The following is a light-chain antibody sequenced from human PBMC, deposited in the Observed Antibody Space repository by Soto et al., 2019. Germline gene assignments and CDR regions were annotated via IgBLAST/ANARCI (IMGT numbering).Light chain of an antibody. CDR3: PQYCISPLTYT. V-gene: IGKV3-20*01. CDR2: SAS. J-gene: IGKJ2*01. Sequence: EIVLTQSPGTLSLSPGERATLSCRASQSVSSNYLAWYQQKPGQAPRLLIYSASSRATGIPDRFSGSGSGTDFTLTISRLEHEAFAVYYCPQYCISPLTYTFGQGTKLEIK. CDR1: QSVSSNY.